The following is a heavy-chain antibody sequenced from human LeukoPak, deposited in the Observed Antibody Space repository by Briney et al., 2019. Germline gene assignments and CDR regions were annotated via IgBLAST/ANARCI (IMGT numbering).Heavy chain of an antibody. Sequence: GGSLRLSCAASGFTFSSYSMNWVRQAPGKGLEWVSFISGSSGYKYYAESLKDRFTIYRDNAENSLYLQMDSLRVEDTALYYCARALGGVSGPYGMDVWGQGTTVTVSS. D-gene: IGHD3-16*01. V-gene: IGHV3-21*01. CDR2: ISGSSGYK. J-gene: IGHJ6*02. CDR3: ARALGGVSGPYGMDV. CDR1: GFTFSSYS.